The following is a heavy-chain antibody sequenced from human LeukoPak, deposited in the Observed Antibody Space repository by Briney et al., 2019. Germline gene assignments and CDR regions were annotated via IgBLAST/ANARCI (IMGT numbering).Heavy chain of an antibody. CDR1: GLSFSGYY. D-gene: IGHD4-17*01. CDR2: INHSGST. V-gene: IGHV4-34*01. CDR3: ARTNYGEKWCYP. J-gene: IGHJ5*02. Sequence: SETLSLTCAVYGLSFSGYYWSWIRQPPGKGLEWIGEINHSGSTNYNPSLKSRVTISVDTSKNQFSLKLSSVTAADTAVYYCARTNYGEKWCYPWGQGTLVTVSS.